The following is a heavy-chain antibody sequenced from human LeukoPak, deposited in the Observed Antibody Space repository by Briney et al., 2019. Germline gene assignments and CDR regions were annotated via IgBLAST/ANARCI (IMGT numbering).Heavy chain of an antibody. J-gene: IGHJ3*02. Sequence: PSETLSLTCTVSGGSISSYYWSWIRQPPGKGLEWIGYIYYSGSTNYNPSLKSRVTISVDTSKNQFSLKLSSATAADTAVYYCARLRGSSLDAFDIWGQGTMVTVSS. CDR1: GGSISSYY. V-gene: IGHV4-59*01. CDR2: IYYSGST. CDR3: ARLRGSSLDAFDI. D-gene: IGHD6-13*01.